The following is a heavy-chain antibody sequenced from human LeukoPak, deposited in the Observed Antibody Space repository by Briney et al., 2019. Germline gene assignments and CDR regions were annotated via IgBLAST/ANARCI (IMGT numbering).Heavy chain of an antibody. Sequence: PAGSLRLSRAASGFSFSSNAMTWLRQAPGNGLEWFSGISGSGGSTYYAESVKGRFTISRDNSKNTLYLQMNSLRAEDTAIYYCTRRGSSGRSDDFWGQGTLVTVSS. CDR2: ISGSGGST. V-gene: IGHV3-23*01. J-gene: IGHJ4*02. D-gene: IGHD6-25*01. CDR3: TRRGSSGRSDDF. CDR1: GFSFSSNA.